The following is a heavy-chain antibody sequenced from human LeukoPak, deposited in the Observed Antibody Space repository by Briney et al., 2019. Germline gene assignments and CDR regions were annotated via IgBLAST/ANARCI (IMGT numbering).Heavy chain of an antibody. CDR1: GYTFTSYG. D-gene: IGHD4-17*01. J-gene: IGHJ6*03. CDR3: ARRGGKNYGDYVVYDKYMDV. Sequence: ASVKVSCKASGYTFTSYGISWVRQAPGQGLEWMGWISAYNGDTHYAQKFQGRVTMTTETSTSTAYMELRSLRSDDTAVYYCARRGGKNYGDYVVYDKYMDVWGTGTTVTVSS. CDR2: ISAYNGDT. V-gene: IGHV1-18*01.